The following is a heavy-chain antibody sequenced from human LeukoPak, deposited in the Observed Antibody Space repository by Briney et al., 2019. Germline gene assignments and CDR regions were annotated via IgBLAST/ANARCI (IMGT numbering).Heavy chain of an antibody. Sequence: SETLSLTCTVSGDSISPSNHFWGWIRQAPGKGLEWIGTISHREDTYYNPSLKSRVTISVDTSKNQFSLKLSSVTAADTAVYYCARDHGDYWGQGTLVTVSS. CDR3: ARDHGDY. CDR1: GDSISPSNHF. CDR2: ISHREDT. V-gene: IGHV4-39*07. J-gene: IGHJ4*02.